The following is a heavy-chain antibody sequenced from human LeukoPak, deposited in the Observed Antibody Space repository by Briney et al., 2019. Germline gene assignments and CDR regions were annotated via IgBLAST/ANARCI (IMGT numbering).Heavy chain of an antibody. CDR3: ARVACSSSPCYHGVDV. V-gene: IGHV3-66*01. CDR2: IYSGGST. Sequence: SGGSLRLSCAASGFTVSSNYMNWVRHAPGKGLEWFSLIYSGGSTDYADSVKGRFTFSRDNSKNTLYLQMNSLSAEDTAVYYCARVACSSSPCYHGVDVWGQGTTVTVSS. D-gene: IGHD2-2*01. J-gene: IGHJ6*02. CDR1: GFTVSSNY.